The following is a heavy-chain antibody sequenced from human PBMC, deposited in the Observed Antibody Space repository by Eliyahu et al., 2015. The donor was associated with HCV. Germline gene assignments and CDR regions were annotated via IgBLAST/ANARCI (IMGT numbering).Heavy chain of an antibody. V-gene: IGHV4-59*01. Sequence: QVQLQESGPGLVKPSETLSLTCTVSGGSITTYSWSWIRQPPGKGLXWVGYFHYTGSINCNPSLKSRVTISLDTSKNQFSLNLTSVTAADTAVYYCASGGGGIAVAGTGGWFDPWGQGTLVTVSS. CDR3: ASGGGGIAVAGTGGWFDP. D-gene: IGHD6-19*01. J-gene: IGHJ5*02. CDR2: FHYTGSI. CDR1: GGSITTYS.